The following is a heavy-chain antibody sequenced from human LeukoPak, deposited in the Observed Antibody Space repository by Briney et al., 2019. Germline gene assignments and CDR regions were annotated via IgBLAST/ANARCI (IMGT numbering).Heavy chain of an antibody. CDR3: AREGNDYGDYNDHY. J-gene: IGHJ4*02. V-gene: IGHV4-34*01. D-gene: IGHD4-17*01. Sequence: SETLSLTCAVYGGSYSGYYWSWIRQPPGKVLEWIGEINHSGSTNYNPSLKSRVTISVDTSKNQFSLKLSSVTAADTAVYYCAREGNDYGDYNDHYWGQGTLVTVSS. CDR2: INHSGST. CDR1: GGSYSGYY.